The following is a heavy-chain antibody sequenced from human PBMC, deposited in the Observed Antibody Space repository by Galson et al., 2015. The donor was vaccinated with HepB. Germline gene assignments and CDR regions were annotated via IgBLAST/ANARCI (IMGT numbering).Heavy chain of an antibody. CDR2: IIPTLGVG. V-gene: IGHV1-69*02. J-gene: IGHJ3*02. CDR1: GGPFSNYI. Sequence: SVKVSCKASGGPFSNYIINWVRQAPGQGLEWMGRIIPTLGVGTYAQKFQDRVTIAADKSTTTAYMEVRSLRPEDTAIYYCARGYCGGDSCRPGVFGIWGQGTMVTVSS. D-gene: IGHD2-21*01. CDR3: ARGYCGGDSCRPGVFGI.